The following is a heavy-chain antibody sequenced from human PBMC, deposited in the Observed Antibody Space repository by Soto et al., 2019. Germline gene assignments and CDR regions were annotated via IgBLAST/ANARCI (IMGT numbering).Heavy chain of an antibody. D-gene: IGHD6-25*01. Sequence: ASVKVSCKASGYTFTSHGISWVRQAPGQGLEWMGWISAYNGNTNYAQKLQGGVTMTTDTSTSTAYMELRSLRSDDTAVYYCARVSAGRTAAAGQYWGQGTLVTVAS. J-gene: IGHJ4*02. CDR2: ISAYNGNT. V-gene: IGHV1-18*01. CDR1: GYTFTSHG. CDR3: ARVSAGRTAAAGQY.